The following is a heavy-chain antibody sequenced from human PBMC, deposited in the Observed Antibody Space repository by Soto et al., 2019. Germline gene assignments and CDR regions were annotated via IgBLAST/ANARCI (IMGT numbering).Heavy chain of an antibody. CDR3: ARISGGPTR. Sequence: PSETLSLTCTVSGGSISGFYRNWFRQPAGKGLEWIGRIHTGGTTNYKPSLRSRVTMSVDTSKNQFSLKLTSVTAADTAVYYCARISGGPTRWGQGTLVTVSS. J-gene: IGHJ4*02. CDR1: GGSISGFY. V-gene: IGHV4-4*07. CDR2: IHTGGTT.